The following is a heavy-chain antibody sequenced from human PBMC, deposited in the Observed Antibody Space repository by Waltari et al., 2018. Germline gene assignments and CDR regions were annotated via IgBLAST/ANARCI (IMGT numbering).Heavy chain of an antibody. V-gene: IGHV3-21*01. D-gene: IGHD3-3*01. Sequence: EVQLVESGGGLVKPGGSLRLSCAASGFTFSSYSMNWVRQAPGKGLEWVSSISSSSSYIYYADSVKGRFTISRDNAKNSLYLQMNSLRVEDTAVYYCASGPTIFGVVTHWGQGTLVTVSS. CDR2: ISSSSSYI. CDR1: GFTFSSYS. J-gene: IGHJ4*02. CDR3: ASGPTIFGVVTH.